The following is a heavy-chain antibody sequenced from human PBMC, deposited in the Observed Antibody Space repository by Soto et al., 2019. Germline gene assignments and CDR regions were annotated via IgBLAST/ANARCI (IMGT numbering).Heavy chain of an antibody. V-gene: IGHV4-59*01. CDR1: GASISSYY. J-gene: IGHJ3*02. CDR2: IYYSGST. Sequence: PSETLSLTCSVSGASISSYYWSWIRQPPGKGLEWLAYIYYSGSTSYNPSIKSRVSISLDTSMNQFSLKLSSVTAADTAVYYCARTYDDSGPNSGGYGFDTWGQGTMVTVSS. CDR3: ARTYDDSGPNSGGYGFDT. D-gene: IGHD3-22*01.